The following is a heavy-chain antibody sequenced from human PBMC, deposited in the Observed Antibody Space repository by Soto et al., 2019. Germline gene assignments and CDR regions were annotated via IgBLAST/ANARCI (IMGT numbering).Heavy chain of an antibody. V-gene: IGHV3-48*02. J-gene: IGHJ6*02. Sequence: EVQLVESGGGLGQPGGSLRLSCVASGFPFSSYNMNWVRQAPGKGLEWVSYISFSSSTIYYADSVKGRFTISRDNAKNSFYLQMNSLRDGDTAVYYCARRVAARDYGMDVWGQGTTVTVSS. CDR3: ARRVAARDYGMDV. CDR1: GFPFSSYN. D-gene: IGHD6-6*01. CDR2: ISFSSSTI.